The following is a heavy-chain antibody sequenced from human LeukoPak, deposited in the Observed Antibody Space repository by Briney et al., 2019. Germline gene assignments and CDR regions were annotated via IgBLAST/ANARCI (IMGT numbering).Heavy chain of an antibody. CDR2: ISYDGSNK. D-gene: IGHD6-19*01. CDR3: AKERYSSGWSPSHYFDY. Sequence: PGGSLRLSCAASGFTFSSYGMHWVRQAPDKGLEWVAVISYDGSNKYYADSVKGRFTISRDNSKNTLYLQMNSLRAEDTAVYYCAKERYSSGWSPSHYFDYWGQGTLVTVSS. J-gene: IGHJ4*02. V-gene: IGHV3-30*18. CDR1: GFTFSSYG.